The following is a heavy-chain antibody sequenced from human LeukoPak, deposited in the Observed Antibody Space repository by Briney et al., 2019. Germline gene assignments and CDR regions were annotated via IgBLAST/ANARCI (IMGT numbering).Heavy chain of an antibody. Sequence: GGSLRLSCAASGFTFSRIWMHWVRQAPGKGLVWVSRINTDGSNTIYADSGKGRFTISRDNAKNTLYLQMNSLRAEDTAVYYCARDQSIAGPTTADYWGQGTLVTVSS. CDR1: GFTFSRIW. CDR2: INTDGSNT. D-gene: IGHD1-26*01. J-gene: IGHJ4*02. CDR3: ARDQSIAGPTTADY. V-gene: IGHV3-74*01.